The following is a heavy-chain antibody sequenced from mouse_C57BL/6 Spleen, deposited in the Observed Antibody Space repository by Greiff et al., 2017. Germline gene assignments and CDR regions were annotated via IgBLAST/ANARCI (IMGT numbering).Heavy chain of an antibody. CDR3: TREDDYDWFAY. V-gene: IGHV1-5*01. D-gene: IGHD2-4*01. Sequence: VQLQQSGTVLARPGASVKMSCKTSGYTFTSYWMHWVKQRPGQGLEWIGAIYPGNSDTSYNQKFKGKAKLTAVTSASTAYMELSSLTNEDSAVYYCTREDDYDWFAYWGQGTLVTVSA. CDR2: IYPGNSDT. CDR1: GYTFTSYW. J-gene: IGHJ3*01.